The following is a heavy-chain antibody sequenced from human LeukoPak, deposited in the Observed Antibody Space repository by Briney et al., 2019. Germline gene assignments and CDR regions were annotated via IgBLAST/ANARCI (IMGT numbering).Heavy chain of an antibody. CDR2: IKSDGISP. J-gene: IGHJ2*01. CDR3: TRVGDYGGNWAWYFDL. CDR1: GFTPSRYW. D-gene: IGHD4-23*01. V-gene: IGHV3-74*01. Sequence: PRGSLRLSCAASGFTPSRYWLHSVRQAPGKGLVWVSRIKSDGISPNYAGPWKGRFTISRDNAKNTMYLQMNSLRAEDTAVYYCTRVGDYGGNWAWYFDLWGRGTLVTASS.